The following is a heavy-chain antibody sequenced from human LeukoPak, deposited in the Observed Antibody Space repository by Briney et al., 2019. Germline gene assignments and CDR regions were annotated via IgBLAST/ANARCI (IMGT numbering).Heavy chain of an antibody. V-gene: IGHV3-48*04. D-gene: IGHD3-22*01. Sequence: EGSLRLSCAVSGFTFSSYSINWVRQAPGEGLEWVSYISSSSSTIYYADSVKGRFTISRDNAKNSLYLQMNSLRAEDTAVYYCARDSMIYHPNEAFDIWGQGTMVTVSS. CDR3: ARDSMIYHPNEAFDI. CDR2: ISSSSSTI. CDR1: GFTFSSYS. J-gene: IGHJ3*02.